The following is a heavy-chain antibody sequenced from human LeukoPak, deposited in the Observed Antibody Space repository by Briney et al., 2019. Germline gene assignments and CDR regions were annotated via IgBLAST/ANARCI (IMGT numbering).Heavy chain of an antibody. J-gene: IGHJ4*02. CDR2: IYYSGST. Sequence: PETLSLTCTVSGGSISSSSYYWGWIRQPPGKGLEWIGSIYYSGSTYYNPSLKSRVTISVDTSKNQFSLKLSSVPAADTAVYYCARHSPVGIFYFDYWGQGTLVTVSS. CDR3: ARHSPVGIFYFDY. CDR1: GGSISSSSYY. V-gene: IGHV4-39*01. D-gene: IGHD1-26*01.